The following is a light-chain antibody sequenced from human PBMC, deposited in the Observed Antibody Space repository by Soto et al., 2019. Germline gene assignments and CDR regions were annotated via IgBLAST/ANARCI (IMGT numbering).Light chain of an antibody. CDR2: AAS. Sequence: DIQMTQSPTSLSASVGDRVTITCRASRGIRNFVAWYQQKPGKAPKLLIYAASTLQSGVPSRFSGSGSGTDFTLTINSLQPEDVATYSCQKYRSVPVFGPGTKVDIK. CDR1: RGIRNF. CDR3: QKYRSVPV. J-gene: IGKJ3*01. V-gene: IGKV1-27*01.